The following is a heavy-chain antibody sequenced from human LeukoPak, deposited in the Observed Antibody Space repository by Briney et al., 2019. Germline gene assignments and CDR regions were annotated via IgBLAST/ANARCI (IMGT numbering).Heavy chain of an antibody. V-gene: IGHV3-30*03. J-gene: IGHJ4*02. CDR2: ISYDGSNK. CDR3: ARAAVAAEYYFDY. CDR1: GFTFSSYG. Sequence: GGSLRLSCAASGFTFSSYGMHWVRQAPGKGLEWVAFISYDGSNKYYADSVKGRFTISRDNSKNTLYLQMNSLRAEDTAVYYCARAAVAAEYYFDYWGQGTLVTVSS. D-gene: IGHD6-19*01.